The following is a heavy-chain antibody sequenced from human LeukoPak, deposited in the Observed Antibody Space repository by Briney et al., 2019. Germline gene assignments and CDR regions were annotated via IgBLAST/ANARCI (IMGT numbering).Heavy chain of an antibody. D-gene: IGHD6-25*01. Sequence: GGSLRLSCAASGFTFSSYTMNWVRKPPGRGLEWVSNIGTSSTTIYYADSVKGRFTVSRDNAKNSLYLQMNSLRADDTAVYYCARFAAGGSYYYYMDVWGKGTTVTVSS. V-gene: IGHV3-48*01. CDR2: IGTSSTTI. CDR1: GFTFSSYT. CDR3: ARFAAGGSYYYYMDV. J-gene: IGHJ6*03.